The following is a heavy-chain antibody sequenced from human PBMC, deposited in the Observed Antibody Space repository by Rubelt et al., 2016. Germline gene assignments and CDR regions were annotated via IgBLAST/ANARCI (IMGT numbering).Heavy chain of an antibody. Sequence: EVQLVESGGGLVQPGGSLRLSCAASGFTFSSYDMNWVRQAPGKGLEWVSYINTGSTSIQYADSVKGRFTISRDNAKNSLYMQMNSLRAEEPAVYYCARWFSTGWSIDNWGQGTLVTVSS. J-gene: IGHJ4*02. CDR1: GFTFSSYD. V-gene: IGHV3-48*03. D-gene: IGHD6-19*01. CDR3: ARWFSTGWSIDN. CDR2: INTGSTSI.